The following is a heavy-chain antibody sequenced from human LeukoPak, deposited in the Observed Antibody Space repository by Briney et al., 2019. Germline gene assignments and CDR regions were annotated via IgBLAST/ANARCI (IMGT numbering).Heavy chain of an antibody. CDR3: ARESPPDY. Sequence: ASVKVSCKTSGYTFTAYYLHWVRQAPGQGLEWMGWINPNSGDTDYAQTFQGRVTMTRDTSISTAYMELSSLTSDDTAVYFCARESPPDYWGQGTLITVSS. CDR2: INPNSGDT. J-gene: IGHJ4*02. CDR1: GYTFTAYY. V-gene: IGHV1-2*02.